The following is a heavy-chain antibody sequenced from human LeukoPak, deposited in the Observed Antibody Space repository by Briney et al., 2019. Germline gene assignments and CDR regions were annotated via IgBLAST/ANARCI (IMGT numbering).Heavy chain of an antibody. CDR3: ARARGIAAAGPDYYYYYMDV. CDR2: IYYSGST. J-gene: IGHJ6*03. Sequence: PSETLSLTCTVSGGSISSTSYYWSWIRQPPGKGLEWIGYIYYSGSTNYNPSLKSRVTISVDTSKNQFSLKLSSVTAADTAVYYCARARGIAAAGPDYYYYYMDVWGKGTTVTVSS. D-gene: IGHD6-13*01. CDR1: GGSISSTSYY. V-gene: IGHV4-61*01.